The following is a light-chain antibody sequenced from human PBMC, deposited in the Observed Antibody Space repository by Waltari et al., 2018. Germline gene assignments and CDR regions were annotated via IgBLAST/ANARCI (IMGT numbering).Light chain of an antibody. Sequence: DIVLTQSPDSLAVSLGERATINCKSSQSLFYSSNNKNYLAWFQQKVGQPPKVLIYWASTRESGVPDRFSGSGSGTDFTLTISSLQAEDVAVYYCQQYYNSRRAFGQGTKVVIK. CDR2: WAS. CDR1: QSLFYSSNNKNY. J-gene: IGKJ1*01. CDR3: QQYYNSRRA. V-gene: IGKV4-1*01.